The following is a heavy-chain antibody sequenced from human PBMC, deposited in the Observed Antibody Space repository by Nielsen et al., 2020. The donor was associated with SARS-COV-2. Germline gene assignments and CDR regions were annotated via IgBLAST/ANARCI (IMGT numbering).Heavy chain of an antibody. CDR1: GFTFSSYG. V-gene: IGHV3-33*01. D-gene: IGHD3-3*01. Sequence: GGSLRLSCAAPGFTFSSYGMHWVRQAPGKGLEWVAVIWYDGSNKYYADSVKGRFTISRDNSKNTLYLQMNSLRAEDTAVYYCARELDDFWSGYYLMPYYYYGMDVWGQGTTVTVSS. J-gene: IGHJ6*02. CDR2: IWYDGSNK. CDR3: ARELDDFWSGYYLMPYYYYGMDV.